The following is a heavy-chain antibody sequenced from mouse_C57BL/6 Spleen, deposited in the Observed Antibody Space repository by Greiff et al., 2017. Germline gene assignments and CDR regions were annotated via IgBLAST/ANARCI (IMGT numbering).Heavy chain of an antibody. CDR2: ISYSGST. CDR3: ARSTIVTNWYFDV. CDR1: GYSITSDY. Sequence: DVQLVESGPGLAKPSQTLSLTCSVTGYSITSDYWNWIRKFPGNKLEYMGYISYSGSTYYNPSLKSRISTTRDTSKNQYYLQLNSVTTEDTATYYCARSTIVTNWYFDVWGTGTTVTVSS. D-gene: IGHD2-5*01. V-gene: IGHV3-8*01. J-gene: IGHJ1*03.